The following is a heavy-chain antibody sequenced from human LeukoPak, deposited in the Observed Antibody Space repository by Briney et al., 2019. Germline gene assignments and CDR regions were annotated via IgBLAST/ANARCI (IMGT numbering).Heavy chain of an antibody. CDR2: ITSSGGTI. J-gene: IGHJ4*02. Sequence: GGSLRLSCAASGFTLSSHEMNWVRQAPGKGLEWVSYITSSGGTIYYADSVKGRFTISRDNAKNSLYLQMNSLRAEDTAVYYCARESFGNYDRRARYFDYWGQGTLSPSPQ. CDR3: ARESFGNYDRRARYFDY. CDR1: GFTLSSHE. D-gene: IGHD3-22*01. V-gene: IGHV3-48*03.